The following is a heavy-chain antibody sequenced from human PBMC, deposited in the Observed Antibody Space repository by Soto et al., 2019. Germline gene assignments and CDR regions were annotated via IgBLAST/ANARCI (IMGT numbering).Heavy chain of an antibody. CDR2: FYYSGIT. Sequence: PSQTQPLTYTFAGGDIGSGRHSWDWIRQPPGKGLEWIGTFYYSGITNYTPSLKSRVTISVDTSKNQFSLKLSSVTAADTAVYYCARHHDSWGQGTLVTVSS. CDR1: GGDIGSGRHS. J-gene: IGHJ4*02. V-gene: IGHV4-39*01. CDR3: ARHHDS.